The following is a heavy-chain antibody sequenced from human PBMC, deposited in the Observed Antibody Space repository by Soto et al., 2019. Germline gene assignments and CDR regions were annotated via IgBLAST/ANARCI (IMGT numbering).Heavy chain of an antibody. V-gene: IGHV1-69*13. CDR1: VGTFSSYA. CDR2: IIPIFGTA. J-gene: IGHJ6*02. D-gene: IGHD3-16*01. Sequence: ASVKVCCKASVGTFSSYAISWVRQAPGQGLEWMGGIIPIFGTANYAQKFQGRVTITADESTSTAYMELSSLRSEDTAVYYCARCGEGESTSNYYYYGMDVWGQGTTVTVSS. CDR3: ARCGEGESTSNYYYYGMDV.